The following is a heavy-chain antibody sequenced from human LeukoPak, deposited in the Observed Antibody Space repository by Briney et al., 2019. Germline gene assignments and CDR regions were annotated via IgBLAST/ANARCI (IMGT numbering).Heavy chain of an antibody. J-gene: IGHJ4*02. Sequence: PGGSLRLSCAASGFTFSSYSMNWVRQAPGKGLEWVSSISSSSSYVYYADSVKGRFTISRGNAKNSLYLQMNSLRAEDTAVYYCARVPFSNPDYWGQGTLVTVPS. CDR3: ARVPFSNPDY. CDR2: ISSSSSYV. D-gene: IGHD1-14*01. V-gene: IGHV3-21*01. CDR1: GFTFSSYS.